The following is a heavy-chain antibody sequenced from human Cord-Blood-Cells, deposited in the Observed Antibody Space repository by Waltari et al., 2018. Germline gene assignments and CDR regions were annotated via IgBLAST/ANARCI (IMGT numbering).Heavy chain of an antibody. J-gene: IGHJ3*02. CDR2: INPHSGGT. V-gene: IGHV1-2*04. Sequence: QVQLVQSGAEVKKPGASVKVSCNASGYTFTGYYMHWVRQAPGQGLELVGWINPHSGGTNDAQKFQGWVTMTRDSSISTAYMELSRLRSDATAVYYCEREGSGTYYDAFDIWGQGTMVTVSS. CDR1: GYTFTGYY. CDR3: EREGSGTYYDAFDI. D-gene: IGHD1-26*01.